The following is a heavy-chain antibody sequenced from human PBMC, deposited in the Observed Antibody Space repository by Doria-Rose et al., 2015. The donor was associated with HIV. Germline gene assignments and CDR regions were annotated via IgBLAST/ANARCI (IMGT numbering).Heavy chain of an antibody. J-gene: IGHJ4*02. CDR1: GVSLSSPGMG. Sequence: QVTLKESGPVLVKPTETLTLTCTVSGVSLSSPGMGVSWIRQPPGKALEWLANIISDDERSYKPSLKSRLTISRGTSKSQVFLTMTDMDPVDTATYYCARIKSSRWYHKYYFDFWGQGTLVIVSA. D-gene: IGHD6-13*01. CDR3: ARIKSSRWYHKYYFDF. V-gene: IGHV2-26*01. CDR2: IISDDER.